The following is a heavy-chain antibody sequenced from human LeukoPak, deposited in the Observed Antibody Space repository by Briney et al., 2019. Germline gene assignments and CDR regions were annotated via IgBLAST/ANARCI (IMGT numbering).Heavy chain of an antibody. V-gene: IGHV5-51*01. CDR3: ARRRTEVGHYAMDV. D-gene: IGHD1-26*01. CDR1: GYGFSSYW. J-gene: IGHJ6*02. Sequence: GESLQISCKGSGYGFSSYWIGWVRQMPGKGLEWMGIIYPGESDTRYSPSFQGQVTISADTSINTAYLQWSSLKASDTAMYYCARRRTEVGHYAMDVWGQGTTVTVSS. CDR2: IYPGESDT.